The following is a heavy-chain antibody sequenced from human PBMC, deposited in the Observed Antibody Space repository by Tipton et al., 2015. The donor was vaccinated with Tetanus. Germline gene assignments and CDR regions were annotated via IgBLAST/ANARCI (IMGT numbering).Heavy chain of an antibody. J-gene: IGHJ3*02. Sequence: TLSLTCTVSGGSVSSGSYFWSWIRQPPGQGLEWIGEIHPSGIINYNPSLYNRVTISVDTSENQFSLRLTSVTAADTAVYYCARIGWLQQNKPAFDIWGQGTVVTVSS. V-gene: IGHV4-61*01. CDR1: GGSVSSGSYF. CDR3: ARIGWLQQNKPAFDI. D-gene: IGHD6-19*01. CDR2: IHPSGII.